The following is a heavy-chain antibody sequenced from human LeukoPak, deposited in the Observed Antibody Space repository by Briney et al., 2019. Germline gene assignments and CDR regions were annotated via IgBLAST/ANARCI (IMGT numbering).Heavy chain of an antibody. D-gene: IGHD2-15*01. CDR2: ISYSEST. CDR1: GGSISSHY. Sequence: KPSETLSLTCSVSGGSISSHYWSWIRQPPGKARECVVYISYSESTNYNPSLKSRVPISLDTSMNQFSLKLSSVTAADTAVYYCARINCGGGSCFYYWGQGTLVTVSS. J-gene: IGHJ4*02. V-gene: IGHV4-59*11. CDR3: ARINCGGGSCFYY.